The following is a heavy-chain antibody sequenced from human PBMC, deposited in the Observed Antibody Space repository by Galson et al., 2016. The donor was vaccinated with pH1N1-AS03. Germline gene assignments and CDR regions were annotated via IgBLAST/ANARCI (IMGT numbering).Heavy chain of an antibody. D-gene: IGHD2-15*01. V-gene: IGHV3-30*18. CDR1: GFTFSHYT. Sequence: SLRLSCAASGFTFSHYTMHWVRQAPGKGLEWVAVSWKDGWNEDYADSVKGRFTISRDNSNNMLFLQMNSLRADDMAVYYCAKDMRGGFSMGYFDYWGQGTL. CDR3: AKDMRGGFSMGYFDY. J-gene: IGHJ4*02. CDR2: SWKDGWNE.